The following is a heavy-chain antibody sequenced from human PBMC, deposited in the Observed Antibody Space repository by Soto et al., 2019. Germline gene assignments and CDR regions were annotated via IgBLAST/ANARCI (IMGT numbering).Heavy chain of an antibody. Sequence: QVQLVQSGAEVKKPGASVTVSCKAPGSTFTSYAFSWVRQAPGQGLEWMGGTSPKKGNTNYAQKFQGRVTMTIDTSTSTAYMELRSLRSDDTAVYDCARDRRLYCSGGSCYSAVDYWGPGALGTVSS. CDR3: ARDRRLYCSGGSCYSAVDY. CDR2: TSPKKGNT. J-gene: IGHJ4*02. D-gene: IGHD2-15*01. V-gene: IGHV1-18*01. CDR1: GSTFTSYA.